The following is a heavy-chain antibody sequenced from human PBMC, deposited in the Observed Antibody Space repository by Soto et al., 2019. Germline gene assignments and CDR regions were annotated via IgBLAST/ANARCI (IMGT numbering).Heavy chain of an antibody. D-gene: IGHD6-13*01. J-gene: IGHJ3*02. CDR2: INHSGST. V-gene: IGHV4-34*01. Sequence: SETLSLTCAVYGGSFSGYYWSWIRQPPGKGLEWIGEINHSGSTNYNPSLKSRVTISVDTSKNQFSLKLSSVTAADTAVYYCARVKAAAGTRIGAFDIWGQGTMVTVSS. CDR1: GGSFSGYY. CDR3: ARVKAAAGTRIGAFDI.